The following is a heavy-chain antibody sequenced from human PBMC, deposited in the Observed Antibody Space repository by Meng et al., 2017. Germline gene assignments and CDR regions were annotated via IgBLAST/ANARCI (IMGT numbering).Heavy chain of an antibody. CDR1: GGTFSSFA. V-gene: IGHV7-4-1*02. CDR2: INTNTGNP. Sequence: ATVKKPVSAVKVSCTASGGTFSSFAISWVRQAPGQGLEWMGWINTNTGNPTYAKGFTGRFVFSLDTSVSTAYLQISSLKAEDTAVYYCARDAGITMVRGVIIGYWGQGTLVTVSS. J-gene: IGHJ4*02. CDR3: ARDAGITMVRGVIIGY. D-gene: IGHD3-10*01.